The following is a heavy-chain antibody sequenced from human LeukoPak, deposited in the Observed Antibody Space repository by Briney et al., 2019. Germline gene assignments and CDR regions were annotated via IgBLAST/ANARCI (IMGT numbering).Heavy chain of an antibody. CDR1: GGSIGGHH. Sequence: PSGTLSLICTVSGGSIGGHHWSWIRQPPGKGLEWIGNIYYSGGTKYNPSLESRVTISVDTANNQFSLKFRSMSAVDTAVYYCARTNAFDIWGQGTRVTVSS. J-gene: IGHJ3*02. V-gene: IGHV4-59*11. CDR2: IYYSGGT. CDR3: ARTNAFDI.